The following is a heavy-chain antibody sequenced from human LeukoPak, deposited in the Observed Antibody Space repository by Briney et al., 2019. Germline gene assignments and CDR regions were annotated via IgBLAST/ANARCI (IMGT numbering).Heavy chain of an antibody. CDR1: GYSISSGYY. CDR3: ARDWGSSGYY. Sequence: PSETLSLTCAVSGYSISSGYYWGWIRQPPGKGLEWIGSIYHSGSTYYNPSLKSRVTISVDTSKNQFSLNLSSVTAADTAVYYCARDWGSSGYYWGQGTLVTVSS. CDR2: IYHSGST. J-gene: IGHJ4*02. V-gene: IGHV4-38-2*02. D-gene: IGHD3-22*01.